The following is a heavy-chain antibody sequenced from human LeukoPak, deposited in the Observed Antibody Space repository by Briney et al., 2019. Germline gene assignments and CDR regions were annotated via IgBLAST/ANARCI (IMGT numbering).Heavy chain of an antibody. CDR1: GGSISSYY. J-gene: IGHJ6*03. V-gene: IGHV4-59*01. CDR3: ARVWEDGDYGAFYYYYMDV. D-gene: IGHD4-17*01. Sequence: SETLSLTCTVSGGSISSYYWSWIRQPPGKGLEWIGYIYYSGSTYYNPSLRSRVTISVDTSKNQFSLKLSSVTAADTAVYYCARVWEDGDYGAFYYYYMDVWGKGTTVTVSS. CDR2: IYYSGST.